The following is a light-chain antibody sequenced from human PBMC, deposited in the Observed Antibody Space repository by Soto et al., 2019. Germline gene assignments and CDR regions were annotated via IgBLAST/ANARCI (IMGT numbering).Light chain of an antibody. J-gene: IGLJ3*02. CDR1: SSNIGGGFD. V-gene: IGLV1-40*01. Sequence: QSVLTQPPSVSGAPGQRVTISCTGSSSNIGGGFDVHWYQQLPGTAPKLLISGNTNRPSGVPDRFSGSKSGTSASLAITGLQAEDEADYYCQSYDNTLSGWVFGGGTKLTVL. CDR3: QSYDNTLSGWV. CDR2: GNT.